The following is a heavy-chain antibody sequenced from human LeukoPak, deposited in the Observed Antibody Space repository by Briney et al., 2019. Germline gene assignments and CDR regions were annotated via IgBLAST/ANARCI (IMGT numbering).Heavy chain of an antibody. CDR2: IYTSGSP. V-gene: IGHV4-4*07. J-gene: IGHJ4*02. CDR1: GGSISSYY. Sequence: SETLSLTCTVSGGSISSYYWSWIRQPAGKGLEWIGRIYTSGSPNYNPSLTSRVTMSVDTSKNQFSLKLSSVTAADTAVYYCARGMAYGSGSYYRGIFDYWGQGTLVTVSS. CDR3: ARGMAYGSGSYYRGIFDY. D-gene: IGHD3-10*01.